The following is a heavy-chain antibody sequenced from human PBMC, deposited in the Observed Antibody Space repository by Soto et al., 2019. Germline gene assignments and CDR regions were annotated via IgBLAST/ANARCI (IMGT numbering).Heavy chain of an antibody. V-gene: IGHV1-2*04. CDR3: GRGVSLWFGELSAYYYGMDV. CDR1: GYTFTGYY. Sequence: GASVKVSCKASGYTFTGYYMHWVRQAPGQGLEWMGWINPNSGGTNYAQKLQGWVTMTRDTSISTAYMVLSRLRSDDTAVYYCGRGVSLWFGELSAYYYGMDVWGQGTTVTVSS. CDR2: INPNSGGT. J-gene: IGHJ6*02. D-gene: IGHD3-10*01.